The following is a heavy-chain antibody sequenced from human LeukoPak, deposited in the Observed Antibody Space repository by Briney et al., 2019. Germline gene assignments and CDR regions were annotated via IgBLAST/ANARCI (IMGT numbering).Heavy chain of an antibody. CDR3: ARGAEIVVVAATVIYNWFDP. CDR2: INPNSGGT. J-gene: IGHJ5*02. D-gene: IGHD2-15*01. Sequence: ASVKVSCKASGYTFTGYYMHWVRHAPGQGLEWMGWINPNSGGTNYAQKFQGGVTMTRDTSISTAYMELSRLRSDDTAVYYCARGAEIVVVAATVIYNWFDPWGQGTLVTVSS. V-gene: IGHV1-2*02. CDR1: GYTFTGYY.